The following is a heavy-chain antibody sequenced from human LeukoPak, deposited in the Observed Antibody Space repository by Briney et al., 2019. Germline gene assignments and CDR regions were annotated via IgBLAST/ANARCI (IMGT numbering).Heavy chain of an antibody. Sequence: PSGTLSLTCAVYGGSFSGYYWSWIRQPPGKGLEWIGEINHSGSTNYNPSLKSRVTISVDTSKNQFSLKLSSVTAADTAVYYCARGERGHYFDYWGQGTLVTVSS. V-gene: IGHV4-34*01. CDR1: GGSFSGYY. J-gene: IGHJ4*02. CDR3: ARGERGHYFDY. D-gene: IGHD1-1*01. CDR2: INHSGST.